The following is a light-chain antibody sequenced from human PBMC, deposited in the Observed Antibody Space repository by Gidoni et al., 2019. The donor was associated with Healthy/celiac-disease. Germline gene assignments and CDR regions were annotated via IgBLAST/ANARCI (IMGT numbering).Light chain of an antibody. CDR3: QQDGSSPMYT. J-gene: IGKJ2*01. CDR2: GAS. V-gene: IGKV3-20*01. CDR1: QSVSSSY. Sequence: EIVLTQSPGTLSLSPGERATLSCRASQSVSSSYLAWYQQKPGQAPRLLIYGASSRATGIPDRFSGSGSGTDFTLTISRLEPEDFEVYYCQQDGSSPMYTFGQGTKLEIK.